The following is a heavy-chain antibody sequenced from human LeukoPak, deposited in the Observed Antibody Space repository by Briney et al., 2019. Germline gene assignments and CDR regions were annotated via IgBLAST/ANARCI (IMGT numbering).Heavy chain of an antibody. J-gene: IGHJ3*02. Sequence: PGGPLRLSCAASGFTFSSYAMHWVRQAPGRGLEWVAVISYDGSNKYYADSVKGRFTISRDNSKNTLYLQMNSLRAEDTAVYYCARAGIAAAGTPYAFYTCGEGTMGTVSS. D-gene: IGHD6-13*01. V-gene: IGHV3-30*04. CDR1: GFTFSSYA. CDR3: ARAGIAAAGTPYAFYT. CDR2: ISYDGSNK.